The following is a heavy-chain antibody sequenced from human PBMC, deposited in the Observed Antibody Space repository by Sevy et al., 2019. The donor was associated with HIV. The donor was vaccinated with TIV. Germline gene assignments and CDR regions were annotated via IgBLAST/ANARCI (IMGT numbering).Heavy chain of an antibody. J-gene: IGHJ3*02. CDR3: ARGGYSGSYYVYAFDI. Sequence: GGSLRLSCAASGFTFSSYWMHWVRQAPGKGLVWVSRINSDGSSTSYADSVKGRFTISRDNAKNTLYLQMNSLRADDTAVYYCARGGYSGSYYVYAFDIWGQGTMVTVSS. CDR2: INSDGSST. V-gene: IGHV3-74*01. D-gene: IGHD1-26*01. CDR1: GFTFSSYW.